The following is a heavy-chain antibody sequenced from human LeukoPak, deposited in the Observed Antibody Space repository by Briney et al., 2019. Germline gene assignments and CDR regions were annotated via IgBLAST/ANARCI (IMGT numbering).Heavy chain of an antibody. V-gene: IGHV4-59*12. CDR1: GGSISSYY. CDR2: IYYSGST. Sequence: SETLSLTCTVSGGSISSYYWSWIRQPPGKGLEWIGYIYYSGSTNYNPSLKSRVTISVDTSKNQFSLKLSSVTAADTAVYYCAREKIAAAGLGLWGQGTLVTVSS. CDR3: AREKIAAAGLGL. J-gene: IGHJ4*02. D-gene: IGHD6-13*01.